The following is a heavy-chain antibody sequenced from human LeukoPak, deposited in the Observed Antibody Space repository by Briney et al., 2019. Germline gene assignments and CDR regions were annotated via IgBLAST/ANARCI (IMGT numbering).Heavy chain of an antibody. CDR3: ARRGQIGRQWLDNWFDP. J-gene: IGHJ5*02. CDR2: ISSSGSTI. Sequence: GGSLRLSCAASGFTFSSYEMNWVRQAPGKGLEWVSYISSSGSTIYYADSVKGRFTISRDNPKNSLYLQMNSLRAEDTAVYYCARRGQIGRQWLDNWFDPWGQGTLVTVSS. D-gene: IGHD6-19*01. V-gene: IGHV3-48*03. CDR1: GFTFSSYE.